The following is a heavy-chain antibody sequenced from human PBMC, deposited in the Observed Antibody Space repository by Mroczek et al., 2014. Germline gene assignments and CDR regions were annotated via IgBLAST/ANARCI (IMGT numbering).Heavy chain of an antibody. D-gene: IGHD1-26*01. CDR3: AANFFKVGATSPSFDY. Sequence: QVQLVQSGAEVKKPGASVKVSCKASGYTFTGYYMHWVRQAPGQGLEWMGWINPNSGGTNYAQKFQGRVTMTRDTSISTAYMELSRLRSDDTAVYYCAANFFKVGATSPSFDYWGQGTLVTVSS. J-gene: IGHJ4*02. CDR2: INPNSGGT. CDR1: GYTFTGYY. V-gene: IGHV1-2*02.